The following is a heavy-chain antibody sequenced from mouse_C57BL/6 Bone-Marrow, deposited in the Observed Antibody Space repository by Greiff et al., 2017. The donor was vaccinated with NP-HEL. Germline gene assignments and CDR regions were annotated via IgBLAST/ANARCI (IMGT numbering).Heavy chain of an antibody. Sequence: EVMLVESGGGLVQPGGSLKLSCAASGFTFSDYYMYWVRQTPEKRLEWVAYISNGGGSTYYPDTVKGRFTISRDNAENTLYLQMSRLKSEDTAMYYCARRGDGNYELMDYWGQGTSVTVSS. CDR1: GFTFSDYY. J-gene: IGHJ4*01. D-gene: IGHD2-1*01. CDR3: ARRGDGNYELMDY. CDR2: ISNGGGST. V-gene: IGHV5-12*01.